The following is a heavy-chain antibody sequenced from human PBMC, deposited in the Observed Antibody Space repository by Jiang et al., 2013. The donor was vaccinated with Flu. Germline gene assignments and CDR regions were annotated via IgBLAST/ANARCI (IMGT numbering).Heavy chain of an antibody. D-gene: IGHD3-22*01. J-gene: IGHJ4*02. CDR2: IIPIFGTA. CDR3: ASPANYDSSGPDLEY. V-gene: IGHV1-69*13. Sequence: SEAEVKQPGASVKVSCQASGYTFTNFDINWVRQAAGQGLEWMGGIIPIFGTANYAQKFQGRVTITADESTSTAYMELSSLRSEDTAVYYCASPANYDSSGPDLEYWGQGTLVTVSS. CDR1: GYTFTNFD.